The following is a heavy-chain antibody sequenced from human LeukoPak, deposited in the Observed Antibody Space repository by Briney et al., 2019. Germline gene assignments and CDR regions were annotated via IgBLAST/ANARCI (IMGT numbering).Heavy chain of an antibody. D-gene: IGHD3-3*01. Sequence: ASVKVSCKASGYTFTSYGISWVRQAPGQGLEWMAWGSTYNGNTNYAQRFQGRVTVTTDTSTSTAYMELTSLRSDDTAVYYCARGGGLRFLEWSNNWFDPWGQGTLVTVSS. CDR2: GSTYNGNT. CDR3: ARGGGLRFLEWSNNWFDP. J-gene: IGHJ5*02. CDR1: GYTFTSYG. V-gene: IGHV1-18*01.